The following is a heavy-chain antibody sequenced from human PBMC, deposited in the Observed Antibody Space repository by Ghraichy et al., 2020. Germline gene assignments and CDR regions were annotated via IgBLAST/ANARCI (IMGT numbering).Heavy chain of an antibody. Sequence: SVNVSCKASGGTFSSYAISWVRQAPGQGLEWMGGIIPIFGTANYAQKFQGRVTITTDESTSTAYMELSSLRSEDTAVYYCARAINQRTVTPGYYGMDVWGQGTTVTVSS. D-gene: IGHD4-17*01. CDR2: IIPIFGTA. J-gene: IGHJ6*02. CDR3: ARAINQRTVTPGYYGMDV. V-gene: IGHV1-69*05. CDR1: GGTFSSYA.